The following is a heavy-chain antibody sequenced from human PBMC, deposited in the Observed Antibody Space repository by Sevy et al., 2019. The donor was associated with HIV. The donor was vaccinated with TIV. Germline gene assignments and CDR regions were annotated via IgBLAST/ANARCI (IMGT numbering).Heavy chain of an antibody. V-gene: IGHV3-30*02. J-gene: IGHJ6*03. CDR3: AKSHIAAAGIGYTDV. Sequence: GGSLRLSCAASGFTFSSYGMYWVRQAPGKGLEWVAFIRYDGSSEYHADSVKGRFTISRDNSKNTLYLQMNSLRAEDTAVYYCAKSHIAAAGIGYTDVWGKGTTVTVSS. CDR1: GFTFSSYG. D-gene: IGHD6-13*01. CDR2: IRYDGSSE.